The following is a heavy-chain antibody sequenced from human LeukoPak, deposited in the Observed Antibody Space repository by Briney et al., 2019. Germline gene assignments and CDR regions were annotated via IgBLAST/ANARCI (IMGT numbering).Heavy chain of an antibody. Sequence: ASETLSLTCTVSGGSISSYYWSWIRQPPGKGLEWIGYIYYSGSTNYNPSLKSRVTISVDTSKNQFSLNLSSVTAADTAVYYCARDRPEYPLWFDPWGQGTLVTVSS. CDR2: IYYSGST. CDR3: ARDRPEYPLWFDP. D-gene: IGHD1-14*01. CDR1: GGSISSYY. J-gene: IGHJ5*02. V-gene: IGHV4-59*12.